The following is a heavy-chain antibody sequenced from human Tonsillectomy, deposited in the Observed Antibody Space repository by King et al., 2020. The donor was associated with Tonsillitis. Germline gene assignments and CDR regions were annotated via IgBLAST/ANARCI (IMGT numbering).Heavy chain of an antibody. D-gene: IGHD2-8*01. CDR2: SDYTGST. V-gene: IGHV4-39*01. Sequence: LQLQESGPGLVKPSETLSLTCAVSGGSISTISYYWGWIRQSPGKGLEWMGSSDYTGSTYYSPSLRSRVTISVDTSQKQFSLRLSSVTAADTAVYYCARQWGFCTNGVCFLYYFDYWGQGALVTVSS. J-gene: IGHJ4*02. CDR1: GGSISTISYY. CDR3: ARQWGFCTNGVCFLYYFDY.